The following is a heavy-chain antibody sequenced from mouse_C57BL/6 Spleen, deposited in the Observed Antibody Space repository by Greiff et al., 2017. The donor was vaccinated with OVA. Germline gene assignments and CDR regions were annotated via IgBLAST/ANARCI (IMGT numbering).Heavy chain of an antibody. V-gene: IGHV1-55*01. CDR2: IYPGSGST. CDR3: ARVEYDGVYYAMDY. Sequence: QVQLQQPGAELVKPGASVKMSCKASGYTFTSYWITWVKQRPGQGLEWIGDIYPGSGSTNYNEKFKSKATLTVDTSSSTAYMQLSSLTSEDSAVYYCARVEYDGVYYAMDYWGQGTSVTVAS. D-gene: IGHD2-14*01. CDR1: GYTFTSYW. J-gene: IGHJ4*01.